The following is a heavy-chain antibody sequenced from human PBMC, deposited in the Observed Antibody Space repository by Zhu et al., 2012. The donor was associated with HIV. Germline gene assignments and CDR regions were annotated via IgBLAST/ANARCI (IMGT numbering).Heavy chain of an antibody. CDR2: INHSGST. J-gene: IGHJ3*02. V-gene: IGHV4-34*01. CDR1: GGSFSGYY. CDR3: ASLDYYDSGGYYYAAFDI. D-gene: IGHD3-22*01. Sequence: QVHLQQWGAGLLKPSETLSLTCAVYGGSFSGYYWNWIRQPPGKGLEWIGEINHSGSTNYNPSLKSRVTISVDTSKNQFSLKLSSVTAADTAVYYCASLDYYDSGGYYYAAFDIWGQGTTVTVSS.